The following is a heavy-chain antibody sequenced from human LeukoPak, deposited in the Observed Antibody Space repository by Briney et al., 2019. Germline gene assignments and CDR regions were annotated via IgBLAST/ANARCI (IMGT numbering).Heavy chain of an antibody. D-gene: IGHD3-10*01. Sequence: SETLSLTCTLSGGSVSSSRVHWGWTRQPRGKGLEWIGNIYYSGSTSYKPSLKSRVTMSLDTPTNQCSLTLRSLTAADTAVYYCATPSGNAFDIWGQGIMVTVSS. CDR3: ATPSGNAFDI. CDR1: GGSVSSSRVH. CDR2: IYYSGST. J-gene: IGHJ3*02. V-gene: IGHV4-39*07.